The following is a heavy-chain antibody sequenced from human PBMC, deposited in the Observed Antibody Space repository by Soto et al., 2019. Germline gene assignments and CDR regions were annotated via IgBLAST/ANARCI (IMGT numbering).Heavy chain of an antibody. CDR1: GGSISSGDDF. D-gene: IGHD1-20*01. J-gene: IGHJ6*02. CDR3: ARDRAKWKDYYYYGMDV. CDR2: IYYSGST. V-gene: IGHV4-30-4*01. Sequence: SETLSLTCTVSGGSISSGDDFWTWIRQPPGKGLEWIGYIYYSGSTYYNPSLKSRLTMSVDTSKNQFSLKLSSVTAADTAVYYCARDRAKWKDYYYYGMDVWGQGTTVTVSS.